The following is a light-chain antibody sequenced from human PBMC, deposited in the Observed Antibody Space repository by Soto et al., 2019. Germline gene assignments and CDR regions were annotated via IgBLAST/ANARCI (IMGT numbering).Light chain of an antibody. CDR2: EVS. CDR3: MQGTHWPWT. CDR1: QSLIHSDGSTY. Sequence: VVMTQSPLSLPVTLGQPASISCGSSQSLIHSDGSTYLSWFHQRPGQSPRRLIYEVSDRDSGVPVRFGGSGSGSDFTLKISRVEAEDVGVYYCMQGTHWPWTFGQGTEVEIK. J-gene: IGKJ1*01. V-gene: IGKV2-30*02.